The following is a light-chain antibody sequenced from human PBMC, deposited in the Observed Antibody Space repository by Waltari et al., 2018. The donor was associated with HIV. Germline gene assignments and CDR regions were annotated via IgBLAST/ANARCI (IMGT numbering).Light chain of an antibody. CDR1: SSDVGGNNT. CDR2: AVY. J-gene: IGLJ2*01. V-gene: IGLV2-8*01. Sequence: QSALPQPPSASGSPGQSVTISCNGTSSDVGGNNTVSWYQQYPGKAPRLMIYAVYKRPSGVPQRFSGSKSGNTASLTVSGLQAEDEANYYCSSYAGINTYVLFGGGTKLTVL. CDR3: SSYAGINTYVL.